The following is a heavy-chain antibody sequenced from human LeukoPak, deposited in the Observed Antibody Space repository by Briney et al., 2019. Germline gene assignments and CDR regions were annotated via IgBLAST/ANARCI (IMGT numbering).Heavy chain of an antibody. Sequence: PGGSLRLSCAASGFTFGTYGMSWVRQAPGKELEWVSGISGSGGSRFYADSVKGRFTISRDNSKNTLYLQMNSLRAEDTAVYYCAKPARIYYYYYYYMDVWGKGTTVTISS. CDR3: AKPARIYYYYYYYMDV. CDR2: ISGSGGSR. V-gene: IGHV3-23*01. J-gene: IGHJ6*03. D-gene: IGHD2-15*01. CDR1: GFTFGTYG.